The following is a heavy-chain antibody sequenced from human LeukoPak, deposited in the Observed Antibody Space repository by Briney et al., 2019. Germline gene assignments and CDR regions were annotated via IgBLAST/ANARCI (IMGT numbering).Heavy chain of an antibody. J-gene: IGHJ5*01. CDR1: GFAFSSYS. V-gene: IGHV3-48*04. CDR2: ISYSGNGI. CDR3: VKDSGYYDTSGKGWFDF. D-gene: IGHD3-22*01. Sequence: GGSLRLSCAPSGFAFSSYSMNWVRQAPGKGLEWVSYISYSGNGIYYADSVKGRFTISRDNAKNSLFLQMNSLRAEDTAVYYCVKDSGYYDTSGKGWFDFWGQGTLVTVSS.